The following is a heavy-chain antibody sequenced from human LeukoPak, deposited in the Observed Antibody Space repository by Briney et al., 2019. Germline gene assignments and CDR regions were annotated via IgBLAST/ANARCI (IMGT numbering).Heavy chain of an antibody. Sequence: ASVKVSCKASGYTFTGYYMHWVRQAPGQGLEWMGWINPNSGGTNYAQKFQGRVTMTGDTSISTAYMELSRLRSDDTAVYYCARLLNYYGSGNGFDPWGQGTLVTVSS. J-gene: IGHJ5*02. CDR3: ARLLNYYGSGNGFDP. CDR1: GYTFTGYY. CDR2: INPNSGGT. V-gene: IGHV1-2*02. D-gene: IGHD3-10*01.